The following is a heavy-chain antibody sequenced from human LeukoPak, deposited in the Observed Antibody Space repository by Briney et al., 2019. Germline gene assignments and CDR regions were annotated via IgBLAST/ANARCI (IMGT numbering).Heavy chain of an antibody. J-gene: IGHJ4*02. CDR3: ARERIYYGSGSYYDH. CDR2: IYTSGST. CDR1: GGSISSYY. Sequence: SETLSLTCTVSGGSISSYYWSWIRQPAGKGLEWIGRIYTSGSTYYNPSLKSRVTISVDTSKNQFSLKLSSVTAADTAVYYCARERIYYGSGSYYDHWGQGTLVTVSS. D-gene: IGHD3-10*01. V-gene: IGHV4-4*07.